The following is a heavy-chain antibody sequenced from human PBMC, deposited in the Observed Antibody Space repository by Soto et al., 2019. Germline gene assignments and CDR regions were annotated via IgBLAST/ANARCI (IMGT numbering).Heavy chain of an antibody. CDR1: GFTFDDNA. D-gene: IGHD3-16*01. CDR2: INWKSDI. V-gene: IGHV3-9*01. J-gene: IGHJ4*02. CDR3: AISQDRGGRTTFIY. Sequence: GGSLRLSCAVSGFTFDDNAMHWVRQAPEKGLEWVSGINWKSDIGYADSVTGRFTIPRDNAENSLYLQMNSLRAEDTALYYCAISQDRGGRTTFIYWGQGTQVTVSS.